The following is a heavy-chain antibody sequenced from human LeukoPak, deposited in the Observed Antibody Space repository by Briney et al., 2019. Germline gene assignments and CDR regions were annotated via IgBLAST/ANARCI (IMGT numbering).Heavy chain of an antibody. CDR3: ARDSIVLMVYAMPNWFDP. J-gene: IGHJ5*02. V-gene: IGHV1-2*02. CDR1: GYTFTGYY. CDR2: INPNSGGT. Sequence: GASVKVSCKASGYTFTGYYMHWVRQAPGQGLEWMGWINPNSGGTNYAQKFQGRVTMTRDTSISTAYMELRSLRSDDTAVYYCARDSIVLMVYAMPNWFDPWGQGTLVTVSS. D-gene: IGHD2-8*01.